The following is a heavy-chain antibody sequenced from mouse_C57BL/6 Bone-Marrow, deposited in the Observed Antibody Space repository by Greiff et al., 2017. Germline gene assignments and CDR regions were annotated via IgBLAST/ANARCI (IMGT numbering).Heavy chain of an antibody. V-gene: IGHV1-42*01. CDR1: GYSFTGYY. J-gene: IGHJ3*01. Sequence: VQLQQSGPEPVKPGASVKISCKASGYSFTGYYMNWVKQSPEKSLEWIGEINPSTGGTTYNQKFKAKATLTVDKSSSTAYMQLKSLTSEDSAVYYCASYGAWFAYWGQGTLVTVSA. D-gene: IGHD1-1*02. CDR3: ASYGAWFAY. CDR2: INPSTGGT.